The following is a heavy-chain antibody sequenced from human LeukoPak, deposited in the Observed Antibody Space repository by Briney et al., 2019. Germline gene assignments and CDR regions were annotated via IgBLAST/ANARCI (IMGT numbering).Heavy chain of an antibody. CDR1: GYTFTIFD. V-gene: IGHV1-18*01. J-gene: IGHJ5*02. CDR2: ISTYNGNT. CDR3: ARARSGAVARNYNWFDP. Sequence: ASVKVSCKASGYTFTIFDISWVRQAPGQGLEWMGWISTYNGNTNYAQSLQGRVTMTTDTSTSTAYMELRSLTSDDTAVYYCARARSGAVARNYNWFDPWGQGTLVTVSS. D-gene: IGHD6-19*01.